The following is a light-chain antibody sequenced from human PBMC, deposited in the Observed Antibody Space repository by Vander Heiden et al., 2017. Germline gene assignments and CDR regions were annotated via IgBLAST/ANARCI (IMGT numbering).Light chain of an antibody. V-gene: IGKV1-39*01. CDR3: QQSYSTPYT. J-gene: IGKJ2*01. CDR2: AAS. Sequence: DIQMTQSPSSLSASVGDRVTITCRASQSISSYLNWYQQKSGKVPKFLIYAASSLQSGVPSRFSGSGSGTDFTLTINSLQPEDFATYYCQQSYSTPYTFGQETKLEIK. CDR1: QSISSY.